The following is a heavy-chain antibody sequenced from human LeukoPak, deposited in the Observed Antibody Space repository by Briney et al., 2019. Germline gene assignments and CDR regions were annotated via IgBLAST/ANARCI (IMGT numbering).Heavy chain of an antibody. CDR2: INPNSGGT. Sequence: ASVKVSCKASGYTFTSYGISWVRQAPGQGLEWMGWINPNSGGTNYAQKFQGRVTMTRDTSISTAYMELSRLRSDDTAVYYCARPTSRYDFWSGYPYYFDYWGQGTLVTVSS. J-gene: IGHJ4*02. CDR1: GYTFTSYG. CDR3: ARPTSRYDFWSGYPYYFDY. D-gene: IGHD3-3*01. V-gene: IGHV1-2*02.